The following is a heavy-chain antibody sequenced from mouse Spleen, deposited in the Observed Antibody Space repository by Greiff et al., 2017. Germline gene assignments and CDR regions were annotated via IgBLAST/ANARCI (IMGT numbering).Heavy chain of an antibody. CDR1: GFTFSDYG. CDR2: ISSGSSTI. J-gene: IGHJ2*01. V-gene: IGHV5-17*01. D-gene: IGHD2-14*01. Sequence: EVKVEESGGGLVKPGGSLKLSCAASGFTFSDYGMHWVRQAPEKGLEWVAYISSGSSTIYYADTVKGRFTISRDNAKNTLFLQMTSLRSEDTAMYYCARRGRYDGGYYFDYWGQGTTLTVSS. CDR3: ARRGRYDGGYYFDY.